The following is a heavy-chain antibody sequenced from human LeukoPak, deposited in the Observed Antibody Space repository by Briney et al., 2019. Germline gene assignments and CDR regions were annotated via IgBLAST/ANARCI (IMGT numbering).Heavy chain of an antibody. CDR3: ARDEGDGYNRYFDY. CDR2: IYYSGST. D-gene: IGHD5-24*01. V-gene: IGHV4-59*01. J-gene: IGHJ4*02. CDR1: GGSISSYY. Sequence: SGTLSLTCTVSGGSISSYYWSWIRQPPGKGLEWIGYIYYSGSTNYNPSLKSRVTISVDTSKNQFSLKLSSVTAADTAVYYCARDEGDGYNRYFDYWGQGTLVTVSS.